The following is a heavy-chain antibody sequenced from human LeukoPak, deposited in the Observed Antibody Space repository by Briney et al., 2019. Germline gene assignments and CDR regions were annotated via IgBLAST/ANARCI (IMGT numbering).Heavy chain of an antibody. V-gene: IGHV4-39*07. CDR3: ARDDYGDRGFDF. Sequence: PSETLSLTCSVSGGSIDSTTYYWGWIRQPPGRGLEWIGNVYYSGSTFYNPSLKSRVTISIDTSKNQFSLQLQSVTAADTAVYYCARDDYGDRGFDFWGQGSLLIVSS. D-gene: IGHD4-17*01. CDR1: GGSIDSTTYY. CDR2: VYYSGST. J-gene: IGHJ4*02.